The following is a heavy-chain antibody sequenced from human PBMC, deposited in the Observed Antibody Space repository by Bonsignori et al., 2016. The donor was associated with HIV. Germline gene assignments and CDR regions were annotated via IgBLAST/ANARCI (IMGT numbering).Heavy chain of an antibody. Sequence: RQAPGKGLEWIGSIYYSGSTYYNASLKSRVTISLDTSKNQFSLKLSSVTAADTAVYYCARGERLRWFDPWGQGTLVTVSS. CDR3: ARGERLRWFDP. D-gene: IGHD1-26*01. CDR2: IYYSGST. J-gene: IGHJ5*02. V-gene: IGHV4-39*07.